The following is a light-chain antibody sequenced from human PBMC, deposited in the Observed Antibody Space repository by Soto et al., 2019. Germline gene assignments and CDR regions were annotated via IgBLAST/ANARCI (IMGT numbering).Light chain of an antibody. J-gene: IGLJ1*01. V-gene: IGLV2-8*01. CDR3: RGSASSDNFPHG. CDR1: SSDVGAYYY. CDR2: KIN. Sequence: QSVLAQPPSASGSPGQSVTISCTGPSSDVGAYYYVSCYQQHPGKAPKLMIYKINKRLSGFPDRFSSSKSGNTASLWFSGLQDQDEADDCCRGSASSDNFPHGFGT.